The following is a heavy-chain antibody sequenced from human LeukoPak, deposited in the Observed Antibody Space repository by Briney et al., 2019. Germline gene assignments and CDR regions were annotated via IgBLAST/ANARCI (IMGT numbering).Heavy chain of an antibody. J-gene: IGHJ4*02. Sequence: SETLSLTCTVSGGSISSSSYYWGWIRQPPGKGLEWIGEINHSGSTNYNPSLKSRVTISVDTSKNQFSLKLSSVTAADTAVYYCARGRSLYYELYFDYWGQGTLVTVSS. V-gene: IGHV4-39*07. D-gene: IGHD3-22*01. CDR3: ARGRSLYYELYFDY. CDR2: INHSGST. CDR1: GGSISSSSYY.